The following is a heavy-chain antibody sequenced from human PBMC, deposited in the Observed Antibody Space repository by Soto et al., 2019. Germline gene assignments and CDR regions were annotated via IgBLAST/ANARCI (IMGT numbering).Heavy chain of an antibody. CDR1: GFTFSSYA. Sequence: PGGTLRLCCAASGFTFSSYAMSWVRQAPGKGLEWVSAISGSGGSTYYADSVKGRFTISRDNSKNTLYLQMNSLRAEDTAVYYCAKDFDWLLVRGYFDYWGQGTLVTVS. D-gene: IGHD3-9*01. CDR2: ISGSGGST. CDR3: AKDFDWLLVRGYFDY. V-gene: IGHV3-23*01. J-gene: IGHJ4*02.